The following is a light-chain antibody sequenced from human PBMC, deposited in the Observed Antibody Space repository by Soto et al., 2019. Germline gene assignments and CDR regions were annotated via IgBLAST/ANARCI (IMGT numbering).Light chain of an antibody. V-gene: IGLV2-14*01. CDR1: SSDVGGYNY. CDR3: SSYTPRSIVV. Sequence: QSALTQPASVSGSPGQTITISCTGTSSDVGGYNYVSWHQQHPGKAPKLMIYEVSNRPSGVSNRFSGSKSGNTASLTISGLQAEDEADYYCSSYTPRSIVVFGGGTKVTVL. J-gene: IGLJ2*01. CDR2: EVS.